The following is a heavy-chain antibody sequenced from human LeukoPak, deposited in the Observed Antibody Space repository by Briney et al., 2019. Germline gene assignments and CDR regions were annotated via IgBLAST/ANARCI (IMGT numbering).Heavy chain of an antibody. D-gene: IGHD2-2*01. Sequence: GGSLRLSCAASGFTFDDYGMSWVRQAPGKGLEWVSGINWNGGSIGHADSVKGRFTISRDNSKNTLFLQMNSLRAEDTAVYYCAKGGYCSSTSCYVGWFDPWGQGTLVTVSS. J-gene: IGHJ5*02. V-gene: IGHV3-20*04. CDR3: AKGGYCSSTSCYVGWFDP. CDR2: INWNGGSI. CDR1: GFTFDDYG.